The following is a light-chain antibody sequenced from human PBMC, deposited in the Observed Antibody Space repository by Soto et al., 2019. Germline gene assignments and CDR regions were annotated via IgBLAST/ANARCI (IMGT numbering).Light chain of an antibody. V-gene: IGKV1-33*01. CDR1: QDIRKY. CDR2: DAS. J-gene: IGKJ4*01. Sequence: DIQITQSPSSLSASVVDRVTITFQASQDIRKYLSWYQQKPGKAPKLLIFDASNLETGVPSRFSGSGSGRDFTFTINSLQPEDIATYYCKQYDNLPLFGGGTKVDIK. CDR3: KQYDNLPL.